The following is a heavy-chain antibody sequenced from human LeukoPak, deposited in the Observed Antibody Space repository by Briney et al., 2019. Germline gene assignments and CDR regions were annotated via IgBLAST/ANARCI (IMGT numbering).Heavy chain of an antibody. CDR1: GFTVSSNY. V-gene: IGHV3-53*01. D-gene: IGHD3-10*01. CDR3: ARLHEYYYGSGSPDY. J-gene: IGHJ4*02. CDR2: IYSGGST. Sequence: GGSLRLSCAASGFTVSSNYMSWVRQAPGKGLEWVSVIYSGGSTYYADSVKGRFTISRDNSKNTLYLQMNSLRAEDTAVYYCARLHEYYYGSGSPDYWGQGTLVTVSS.